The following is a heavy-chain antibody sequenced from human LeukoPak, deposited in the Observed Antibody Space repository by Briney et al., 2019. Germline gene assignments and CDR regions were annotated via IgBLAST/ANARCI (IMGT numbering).Heavy chain of an antibody. CDR3: ARGPQWRGDYYYMDV. Sequence: GASVKVSCKASGYSFTNFDIHWVRQATGQGLEWMGWMNPNSGNQGYAQKFQGRVTMTMNTSITTAYMELSSLRSEDTAVYYCARGPQWRGDYYYMDVWGRGTTVTVSS. D-gene: IGHD6-19*01. J-gene: IGHJ6*03. V-gene: IGHV1-8*01. CDR2: MNPNSGNQ. CDR1: GYSFTNFD.